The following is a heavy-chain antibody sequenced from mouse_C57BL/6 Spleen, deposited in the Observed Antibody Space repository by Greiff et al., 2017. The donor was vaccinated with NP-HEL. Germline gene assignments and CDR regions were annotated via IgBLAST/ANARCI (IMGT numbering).Heavy chain of an antibody. CDR2: INPNNGGT. J-gene: IGHJ2*01. CDR3: ARDTTVVFDY. CDR1: GYTFTDYY. D-gene: IGHD1-1*01. Sequence: EVQLQQSGPELVKPGASVKISCKASGYTFTDYYMNWVKQSHGKSLEWIGDINPNNGGTSYNQKFKGKATLTVDKSSSTAYMELRSLTSEYSAVYYCARDTTVVFDYWGQGTTLTVSS. V-gene: IGHV1-26*01.